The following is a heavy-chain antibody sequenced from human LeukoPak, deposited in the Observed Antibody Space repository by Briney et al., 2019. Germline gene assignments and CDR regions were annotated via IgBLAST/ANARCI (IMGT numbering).Heavy chain of an antibody. V-gene: IGHV3-30-3*01. D-gene: IGHD5-18*01. CDR3: ARDLRIQLWTNYYYYGMDV. J-gene: IGHJ6*02. Sequence: GGSLRLSCAASGFTFSRYAMHWVRRAPGKGLEWVAVISYDGSNKYYADSVKGRFTISRDNSKNTLYLQMNSLRAEDTAVYYCARDLRIQLWTNYYYYGMDVWGHGTTVTVSS. CDR2: ISYDGSNK. CDR1: GFTFSRYA.